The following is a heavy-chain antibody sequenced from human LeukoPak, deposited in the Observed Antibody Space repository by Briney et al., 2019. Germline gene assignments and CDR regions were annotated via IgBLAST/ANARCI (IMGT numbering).Heavy chain of an antibody. CDR2: IYHSGST. J-gene: IGHJ4*02. Sequence: SETLSLTCTVSGYSISSGYYWGWIRQPPGKGLEWIGSIYHSGSTYYNPSLKSRVTISVDTSKNQFSLKLSSVTAADTAVYYCARQEYSGSYIDYWGQGTLVTVSS. V-gene: IGHV4-38-2*02. D-gene: IGHD1-26*01. CDR3: ARQEYSGSYIDY. CDR1: GYSISSGYY.